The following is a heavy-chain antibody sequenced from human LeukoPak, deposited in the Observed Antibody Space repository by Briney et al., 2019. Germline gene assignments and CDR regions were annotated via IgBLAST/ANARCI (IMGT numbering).Heavy chain of an antibody. CDR1: GGSISSGNYH. CDR3: AREDYAAMFVWFDP. Sequence: PSQTLSLTCSVSGGSISSGNYHWSWIRQPAGKGLEWIGRIDPSGTTNYNPSLKSRVTISADASKNQFSLKMTSVTVADTAVYFCAREDYAAMFVWFDPWGQGTRVTVSS. CDR2: IDPSGTT. V-gene: IGHV4-61*02. J-gene: IGHJ5*02. D-gene: IGHD4/OR15-4a*01.